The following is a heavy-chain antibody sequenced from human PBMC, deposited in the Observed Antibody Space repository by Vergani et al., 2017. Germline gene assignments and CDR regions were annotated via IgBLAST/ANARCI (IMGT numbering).Heavy chain of an antibody. J-gene: IGHJ5*02. CDR1: GYTFTSYD. V-gene: IGHV1-8*02. CDR3: AGAPSLLWFGDPRRGNWFDP. Sequence: VQLVESGAEVKKPGASVKVSCKASGYTFTSYDINWVRQATGQGLEWMGWMNPNSGNTGYAQKFQGRVTMTRNTSISTAYMERSSLGSEDTAVYYCAGAPSLLWFGDPRRGNWFDPWGQGTLVTVSS. D-gene: IGHD3-10*01. CDR2: MNPNSGNT.